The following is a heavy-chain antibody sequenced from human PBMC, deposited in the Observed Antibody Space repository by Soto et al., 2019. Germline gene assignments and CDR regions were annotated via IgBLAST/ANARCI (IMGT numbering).Heavy chain of an antibody. CDR1: GFTFDDYA. CDR2: ISWNSGSI. V-gene: IGHV3-9*01. J-gene: IGHJ5*02. Sequence: GGSLRLSCAASGFTFDDYAMHWVRQAPGKGLEWVSGISWNSGSIGYADSVKGRFTISRDNAKNSLYLQMNSLRAEDTALYYCAKDKGMVRGVMLNWFDPWGQGTLVTVSS. CDR3: AKDKGMVRGVMLNWFDP. D-gene: IGHD3-10*01.